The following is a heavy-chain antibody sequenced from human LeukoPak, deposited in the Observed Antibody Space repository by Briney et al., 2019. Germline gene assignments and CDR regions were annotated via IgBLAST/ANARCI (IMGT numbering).Heavy chain of an antibody. V-gene: IGHV4-39*07. Sequence: SETLSLTCTVSGGSISSSSYYWGWIRQPPGKGLEWIGSIYYSGSTYYNPSLKSRVTISVDRSKNQFSLKLSSVTAADTAVYYCARRFLDSYFDYWGQGTLVTVSS. D-gene: IGHD3/OR15-3a*01. CDR1: GGSISSSSYY. CDR2: IYYSGST. CDR3: ARRFLDSYFDY. J-gene: IGHJ4*02.